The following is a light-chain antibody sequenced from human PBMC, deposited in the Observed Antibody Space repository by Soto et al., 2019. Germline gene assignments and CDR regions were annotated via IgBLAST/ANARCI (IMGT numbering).Light chain of an antibody. CDR2: DVT. V-gene: IGLV2-14*01. J-gene: IGLJ1*01. CDR3: SSYTSSSTYV. CDR1: RNHVGGYNY. Sequence: QSVLTQPASVSGSPGQSITISCTGTRNHVGGYNYVYWHQQHPGKAPKLMIYDVTNRPSGVSDRFSGSKSGNTASLTISGLQAEDEADYYCSSYTSSSTYVFGAGTKVTVL.